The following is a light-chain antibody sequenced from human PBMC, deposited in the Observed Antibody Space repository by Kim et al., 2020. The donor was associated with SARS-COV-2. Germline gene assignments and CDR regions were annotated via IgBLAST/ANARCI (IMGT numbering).Light chain of an antibody. V-gene: IGKV1-16*01. CDR2: GAS. CDR1: QGVSNY. Sequence: ASVDGRLTTTCRARQGVSNYLAWFQQTPGKAPKSLIYGASSLQSGVPSRCSGSASGTDFTLTITDLQPEDFATYYCQQYDTYPPTFGQGTRLEIK. CDR3: QQYDTYPPT. J-gene: IGKJ5*01.